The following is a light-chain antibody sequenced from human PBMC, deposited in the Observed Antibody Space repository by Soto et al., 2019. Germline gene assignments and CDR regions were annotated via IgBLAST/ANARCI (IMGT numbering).Light chain of an antibody. CDR2: DAS. J-gene: IGKJ1*01. Sequence: EIVLTQSPATLSLSPGGRATLSCRASQSVSLSLAWYQQKPGQAPRLLIYDASKRASGFPARFSGSGSGTDFTLTISRLEPEDFAVYYCQERTCWPPWTFGQGTKVDIK. CDR1: QSVSLS. V-gene: IGKV3-11*01. CDR3: QERTCWPPWT.